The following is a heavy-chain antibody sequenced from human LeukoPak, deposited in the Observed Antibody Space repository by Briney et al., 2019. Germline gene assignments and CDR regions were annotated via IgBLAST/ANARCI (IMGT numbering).Heavy chain of an antibody. CDR1: GFTFSSHS. Sequence: GGSLRLSCAASGFTFSSHSMNWVRQAPGGGLGRVSYISSSSSTIYYADSVKGRFTISRDNAKNSLYLQMNSLRAEDTAVYYCARGAYYYEDWGQGTLVTVSS. J-gene: IGHJ4*02. CDR2: ISSSSSTI. D-gene: IGHD3-22*01. CDR3: ARGAYYYED. V-gene: IGHV3-48*01.